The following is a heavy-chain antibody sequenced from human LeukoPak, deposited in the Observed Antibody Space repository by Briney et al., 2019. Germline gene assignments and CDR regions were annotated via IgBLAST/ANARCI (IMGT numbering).Heavy chain of an antibody. V-gene: IGHV3-23*01. CDR2: ISGSGGST. J-gene: IGHJ4*02. CDR3: AKETYYYDSSGYYGYYFDS. CDR1: GITFSSYA. Sequence: PGGSLRLSCGASGITFSSYAMSWVRQAPGKGLEWVSGISGSGGSTYYADSVKGRFTISRDNSKNTLYLQMNSLRAEDTAVYYCAKETYYYDSSGYYGYYFDSWGKGTLVTVSS. D-gene: IGHD3-22*01.